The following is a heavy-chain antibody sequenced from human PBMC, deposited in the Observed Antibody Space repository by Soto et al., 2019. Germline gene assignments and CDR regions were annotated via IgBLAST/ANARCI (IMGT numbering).Heavy chain of an antibody. J-gene: IGHJ4*02. CDR2: INPSGART. D-gene: IGHD3-10*01. Sequence: ASVKVSCKASGYTFTSYQMHWVRQAPGQGLEWMGVINPSGARTNNAQKFQGRVTMTRDTSTSTVYMELSSLRSEDTAVYYCARPSNLWSPPTIEPSSFDYWGQGTLVTVSS. CDR3: ARPSNLWSPPTIEPSSFDY. CDR1: GYTFTSYQ. V-gene: IGHV1-46*03.